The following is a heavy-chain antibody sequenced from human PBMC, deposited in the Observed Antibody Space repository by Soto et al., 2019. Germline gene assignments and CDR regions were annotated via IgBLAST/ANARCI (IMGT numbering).Heavy chain of an antibody. D-gene: IGHD3-16*02. CDR2: IYYSGST. V-gene: IGHV4-59*01. Sequence: PSETLSLTCTVSGGSISSYYWSWIRQPPGKGLEWIGYIYYSGSTNYNPPLKSRVTISVDTSKNQFSPKLSSVTAADTAVYYCARAGGSYDYIWGSYRHGSAFDIWGQGTMVTVSS. CDR1: GGSISSYY. CDR3: ARAGGSYDYIWGSYRHGSAFDI. J-gene: IGHJ3*02.